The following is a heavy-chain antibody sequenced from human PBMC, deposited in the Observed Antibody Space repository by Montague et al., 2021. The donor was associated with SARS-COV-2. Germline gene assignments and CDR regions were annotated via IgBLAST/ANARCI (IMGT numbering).Heavy chain of an antibody. CDR2: IDWDDDK. CDR3: ARLFDSSWPTFDY. D-gene: IGHD6-13*01. V-gene: IGHV2-70*01. Sequence: PALVKPTQTLTLTCTFSGFSLSTSGMCVSWIRQPPGKALEWLALIDWDDDKYYSTSLKTRLTITKDTSKNQVVLTMTNMDTVGTATYYCARLFDSSWPTFDYWGQGTLVTVSS. J-gene: IGHJ4*02. CDR1: GFSLSTSGMC.